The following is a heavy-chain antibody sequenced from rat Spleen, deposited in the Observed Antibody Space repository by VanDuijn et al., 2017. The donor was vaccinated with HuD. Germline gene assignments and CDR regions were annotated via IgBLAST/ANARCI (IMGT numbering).Heavy chain of an antibody. CDR2: MWSDGDT. D-gene: IGHD1-5*01. V-gene: IGHV2-34*01. J-gene: IGHJ2*01. CDR3: ASGGWYNSWFAF. Sequence: QVQLKESGPGLVQPSETLSLTCTVSGFSLTSFSVSWVRQSSGRGPEWMGRMWSDGDTTYNSTLKSRLSISRDTSKNQVFLKMNSRQTDDTGTYYCASGGWYNSWFAFWGQGVMVTVSS. CDR1: GFSLTSFS.